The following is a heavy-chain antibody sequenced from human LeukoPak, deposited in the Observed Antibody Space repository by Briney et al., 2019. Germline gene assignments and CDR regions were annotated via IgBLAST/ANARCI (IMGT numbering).Heavy chain of an antibody. D-gene: IGHD5-18*01. Sequence: SETLSLTCAVSGGSISSGGYSWSWIRQPPGKGLEWIGYIYHSGSTYYNPSLKSRVTISVDRSKNQFSLKLSSVTAADTAVYYCARGGRMGTAIVLNDYWGQGTLVTVSS. CDR2: IYHSGST. V-gene: IGHV4-30-2*01. CDR1: GGSISSGGYS. J-gene: IGHJ4*02. CDR3: ARGGRMGTAIVLNDY.